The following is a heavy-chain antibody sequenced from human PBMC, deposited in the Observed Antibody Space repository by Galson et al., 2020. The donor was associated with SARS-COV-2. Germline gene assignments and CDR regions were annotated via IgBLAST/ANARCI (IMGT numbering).Heavy chain of an antibody. CDR3: ARFVEAANYFDY. V-gene: IGHV3-73*01. Sequence: GESLKISCAASGFAFSGSAIHWVRQASGKGLEWVGRIRSKPNNYATAYAASVNDRFTISRDDSKNMAYLQMNSLKTEDTALYYCARFVEAANYFDYWGQGALVTVSS. J-gene: IGHJ4*02. CDR1: GFAFSGSA. D-gene: IGHD6-25*01. CDR2: IRSKPNNYAT.